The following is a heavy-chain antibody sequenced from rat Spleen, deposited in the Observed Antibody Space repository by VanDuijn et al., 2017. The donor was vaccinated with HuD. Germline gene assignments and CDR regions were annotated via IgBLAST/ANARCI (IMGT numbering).Heavy chain of an antibody. D-gene: IGHD1-2*01. V-gene: IGHV4-2*01. CDR1: GFNFNDYW. CDR2: INEDSSTI. CDR3: ARASIAVEY. Sequence: EVKLVESGGGLVQPGRSLKLSCAASGFNFNDYWMGWVRQAPGKGLEWIGEINEDSSTIKYTPSLKDKFTISRDNAQHTLFLQMSKLGSEDTAIYYCARASIAVEYWGQGVMVTVSS. J-gene: IGHJ2*01.